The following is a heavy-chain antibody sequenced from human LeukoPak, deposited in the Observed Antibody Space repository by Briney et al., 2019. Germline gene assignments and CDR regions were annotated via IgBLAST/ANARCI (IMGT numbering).Heavy chain of an antibody. CDR1: GYSFTSYW. J-gene: IGHJ4*02. CDR2: IYPGNSGT. D-gene: IGHD3-3*01. Sequence: GESLKISCKGSGYSFTSYWIGWVRQLPGKGLEGMGIIYPGNSGTRYSPSFQGQVTISADKSISTAYLQWSSLKASDTAMYYCARRTRSHGLDDYWGQGTLVTVSS. V-gene: IGHV5-51*01. CDR3: ARRTRSHGLDDY.